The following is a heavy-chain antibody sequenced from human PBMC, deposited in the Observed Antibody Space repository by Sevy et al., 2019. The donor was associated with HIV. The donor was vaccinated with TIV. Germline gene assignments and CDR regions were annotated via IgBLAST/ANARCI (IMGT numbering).Heavy chain of an antibody. J-gene: IGHJ4*02. CDR3: ARGKGYYDSSGYYYFDY. CDR2: IYYSGST. CDR1: GGSISSGGYY. Sequence: SETLSLTCTVSGGSISSGGYYWSWIRQHPGKGLEWIGYIYYSGSTYYNPSLKSRVNISVDTSKNQFSRKLSSVTAAETAVYYCARGKGYYDSSGYYYFDYWGQGTLVTVSS. V-gene: IGHV4-31*03. D-gene: IGHD3-22*01.